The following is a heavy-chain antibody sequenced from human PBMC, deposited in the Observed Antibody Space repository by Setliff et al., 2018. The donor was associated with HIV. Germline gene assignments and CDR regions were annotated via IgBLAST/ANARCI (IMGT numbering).Heavy chain of an antibody. Sequence: ASVKVSCKAFGYTFTGHYMHWVRQAPGQGLEWMGWINPNSGATNYAQKFKGWVTMTRDTSISTAYMDLSSLTSDDTAVYYCALASIVSTARWNHWGRGTLVISPQ. CDR1: GYTFTGHY. J-gene: IGHJ5*02. CDR2: INPNSGAT. D-gene: IGHD1-26*01. CDR3: ALASIVSTARWNH. V-gene: IGHV1-2*04.